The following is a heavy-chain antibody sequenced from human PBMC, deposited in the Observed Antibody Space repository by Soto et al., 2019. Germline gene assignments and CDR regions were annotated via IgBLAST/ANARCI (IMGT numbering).Heavy chain of an antibody. Sequence: ETLSLTCTVSDGSISSSSYFWGWIRQPPGKGLEWIGNIYYSGSTYYTPSLKSRVTISLDTSKNQFSLKLSSVTAADTAVYYCASKYCSGGSCYSRSWFDPWGQGTLVTVSS. D-gene: IGHD2-15*01. CDR3: ASKYCSGGSCYSRSWFDP. V-gene: IGHV4-39*01. CDR1: DGSISSSSYF. J-gene: IGHJ5*02. CDR2: IYYSGST.